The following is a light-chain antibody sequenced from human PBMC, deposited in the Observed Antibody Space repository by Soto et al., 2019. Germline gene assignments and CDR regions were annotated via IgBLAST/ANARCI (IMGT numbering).Light chain of an antibody. J-gene: IGLJ1*01. CDR3: ASWDDSLNGYV. CDR1: SSNIGSDT. CDR2: TNN. Sequence: QSVLTQPPSASGTPGQRVTISCSGGSSNIGSDTVNWYQHLPGTAPKLLIYTNNQRPSGVPDRFSGSKSGTSASLTISGLQSEDEAEYYCASWDDSLNGYVFGTGTKVTVI. V-gene: IGLV1-44*01.